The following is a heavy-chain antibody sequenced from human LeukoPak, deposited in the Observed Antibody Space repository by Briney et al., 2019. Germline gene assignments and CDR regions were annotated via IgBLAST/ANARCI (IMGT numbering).Heavy chain of an antibody. V-gene: IGHV4-39*07. CDR2: INHSGST. J-gene: IGHJ4*02. CDR1: GDSINSNNYY. Sequence: SETLSLTCTVSGDSINSNNYYWSWIRQPPGKGLEWIGEINHSGSTNYNPSLKSRVTISVDTSKNQFSLKLSSVTAADTAVYYCARDWLRHSSGWYAYWGQGTLVTVSS. D-gene: IGHD6-19*01. CDR3: ARDWLRHSSGWYAY.